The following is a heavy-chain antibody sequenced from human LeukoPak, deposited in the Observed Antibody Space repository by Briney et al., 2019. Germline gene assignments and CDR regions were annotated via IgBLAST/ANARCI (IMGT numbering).Heavy chain of an antibody. Sequence: SETLSLTCTVSGGSMSGYFWSWLRQPPGKGLEWIGYIYYSGSTNYNPSLKSRVTISVDTSKNQFSLKLSSVTAADTAVYYCARSITSSWYGDFQHWGQGTLVTVSS. J-gene: IGHJ1*01. V-gene: IGHV4-59*01. CDR2: IYYSGST. CDR1: GGSMSGYF. CDR3: ARSITSSWYGDFQH. D-gene: IGHD6-13*01.